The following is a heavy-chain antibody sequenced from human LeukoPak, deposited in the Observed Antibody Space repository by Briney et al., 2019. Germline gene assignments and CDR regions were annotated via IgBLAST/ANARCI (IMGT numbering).Heavy chain of an antibody. V-gene: IGHV1-69*13. D-gene: IGHD3-10*01. J-gene: IGHJ4*02. CDR2: IIPIFGTA. Sequence: ASVKISSRASGGTFSTYAISWVRQAPGQGVEWMGGIIPIFGTANYAQKFQGRVTITADESTSTAYMELSSLRSEDTAVYYCARGLTGHDGSWGQGTLVTVSS. CDR1: GGTFSTYA. CDR3: ARGLTGHDGS.